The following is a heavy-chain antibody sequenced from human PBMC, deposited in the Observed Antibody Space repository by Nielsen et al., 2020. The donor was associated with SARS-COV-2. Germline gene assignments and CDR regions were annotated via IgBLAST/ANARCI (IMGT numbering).Heavy chain of an antibody. V-gene: IGHV3-7*03. D-gene: IGHD3-10*01. J-gene: IGHJ6*02. CDR3: ASPDPNYYGSGSYLYYYYGMDV. CDR1: GFTFSSYW. Sequence: GGSLRLSCAASGFTFSSYWMSWVRQAPGKGLEWVANIKQDGSEKYYVDSVKGRFTISRDNAKNSLYLQMNSLRAEDTAVYYCASPDPNYYGSGSYLYYYYGMDVWGQGTTVTVSS. CDR2: IKQDGSEK.